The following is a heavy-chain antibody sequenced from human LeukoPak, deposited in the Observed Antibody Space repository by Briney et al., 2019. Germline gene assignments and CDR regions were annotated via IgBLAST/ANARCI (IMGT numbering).Heavy chain of an antibody. V-gene: IGHV3-48*03. CDR2: ISSSGSTI. J-gene: IGHJ4*02. CDR3: AIGYDYGDYEGLDY. Sequence: VGSLRLSCAASGFTFSSYEMNWVRQAPGKGLEWVSYISSSGSTIYYADSVKGRFTISRDNAKNSLYLQMNSLRAEDTAVYYCAIGYDYGDYEGLDYWGQGNLVTVSS. CDR1: GFTFSSYE. D-gene: IGHD4-17*01.